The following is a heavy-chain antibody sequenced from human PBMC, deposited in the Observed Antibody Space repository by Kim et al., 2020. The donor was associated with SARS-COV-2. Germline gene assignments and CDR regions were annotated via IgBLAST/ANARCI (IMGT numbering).Heavy chain of an antibody. Sequence: SETLSLTCTVSGGFISSGGYYWSWIRQHPGKGLEWIGDIYYSGSTYYNPSLKSRVTISVDTSKNQFSQKLSSVTAADTAVYYCARAAITMIVVVNAFDIWGQGTMVNVSS. V-gene: IGHV4-31*03. CDR3: ARAAITMIVVVNAFDI. CDR1: GGFISSGGYY. J-gene: IGHJ3*02. D-gene: IGHD3-22*01. CDR2: IYYSGST.